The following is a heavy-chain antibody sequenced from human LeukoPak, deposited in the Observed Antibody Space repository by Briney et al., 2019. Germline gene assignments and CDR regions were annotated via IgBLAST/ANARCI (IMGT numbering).Heavy chain of an antibody. CDR3: ARGDDYVWGSYRYLPYYFDY. CDR1: GFTFSSYW. CDR2: INSDGSST. J-gene: IGHJ4*01. D-gene: IGHD3-16*02. Sequence: GGSLRLSCAASGFTFSSYWMHWVRQAPGKGLVWVSRINSDGSSTSYADSVKGRLTISRDNAKNTLYLQMNSLRAEDTAVYYCARGDDYVWGSYRYLPYYFDYWGQGTLVTVSS. V-gene: IGHV3-74*01.